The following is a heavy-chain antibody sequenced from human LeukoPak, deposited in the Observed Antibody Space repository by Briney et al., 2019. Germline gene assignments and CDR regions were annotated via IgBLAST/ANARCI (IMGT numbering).Heavy chain of an antibody. D-gene: IGHD2-2*02. J-gene: IGHJ6*03. CDR3: ASAIGYCSSTSCYNPYYYYMDV. CDR1: GYTFTGYY. Sequence: ASVKVSCKASGYTFTGYYMHWVRQAPGQGLEWMGWINPNSGGTNYAQKFQGRVTMTRDTSISTAYMELGRLRSDDTAVYYCASAIGYCSSTSCYNPYYYYMDVWGKGTTVTVSS. V-gene: IGHV1-2*02. CDR2: INPNSGGT.